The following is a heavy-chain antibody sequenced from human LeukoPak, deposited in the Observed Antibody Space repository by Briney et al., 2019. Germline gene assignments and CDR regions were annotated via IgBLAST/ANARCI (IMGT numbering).Heavy chain of an antibody. CDR1: GYTFTSYD. Sequence: GPVKVSCKASGYTFTSYDINWVRQATGQGLEWMGWMNPNSGGTNYAQEFQGRVTMTRDTSISTAYMELSRLRSDDTAVYYCASMYSGSWYLSPLDYWGQGTLVTVSS. J-gene: IGHJ4*02. D-gene: IGHD6-13*01. CDR3: ASMYSGSWYLSPLDY. CDR2: MNPNSGGT. V-gene: IGHV1-2*02.